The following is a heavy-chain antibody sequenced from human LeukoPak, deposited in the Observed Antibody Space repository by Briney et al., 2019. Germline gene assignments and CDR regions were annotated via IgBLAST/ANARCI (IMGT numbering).Heavy chain of an antibody. Sequence: GGFLRLSCAASGFTVSSNYMSWVRQAPGKGLEWVSVIYSGGSTYYADSVKGRFTISRDNSKNTLYLQMNSLRAEDTAVYYCARDRASNYFQNYGMDVWGQGTTVTVSS. V-gene: IGHV3-66*01. CDR3: ARDRASNYFQNYGMDV. D-gene: IGHD4-11*01. CDR2: IYSGGST. CDR1: GFTVSSNY. J-gene: IGHJ6*02.